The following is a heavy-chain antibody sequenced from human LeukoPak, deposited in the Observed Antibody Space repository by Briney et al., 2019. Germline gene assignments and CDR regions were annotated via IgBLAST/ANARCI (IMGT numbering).Heavy chain of an antibody. CDR3: VKAIPATGGWSPYYYGMDV. D-gene: IGHD6-19*01. V-gene: IGHV3-64D*08. J-gene: IGHJ6*02. Sequence: GGSLRLSCSASGFTFNNYALHWVRQPPGKGLEYFSGISPNGDSTYYADSVKGRFTISRDNSMNTLYLHLSSLRGEDTAIYYCVKAIPATGGWSPYYYGMDVWGQGTTVTVSS. CDR1: GFTFNNYA. CDR2: ISPNGDST.